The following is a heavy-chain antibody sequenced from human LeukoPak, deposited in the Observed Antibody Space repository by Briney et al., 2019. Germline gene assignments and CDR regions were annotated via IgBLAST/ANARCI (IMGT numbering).Heavy chain of an antibody. D-gene: IGHD6-6*01. CDR3: AGPLESIAARYFDL. CDR1: GGTFSSYA. Sequence: GASVKVSCKASGGTFSSYAISWVRQAPGQGLEWTGRIIPILGIINYAQKFQGRVTITADKSTSTAYMELSSLRSEDTAVYYCAGPLESIAARYFDLWGRGTLVTVSS. CDR2: IIPILGII. J-gene: IGHJ2*01. V-gene: IGHV1-69*04.